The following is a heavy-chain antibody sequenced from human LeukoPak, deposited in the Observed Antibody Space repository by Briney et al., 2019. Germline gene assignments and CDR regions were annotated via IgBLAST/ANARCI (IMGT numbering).Heavy chain of an antibody. CDR1: GFTFSAYW. CDR3: ARANYYDISGYDY. D-gene: IGHD3-22*01. CDR2: INSDGSTT. Sequence: GGSLRLSCAASGFTFSAYWMHWVRQAPGKGLVWVSHINSDGSTTSYADSVKGRFTISRDNAKNTLYLQMNSLRAEDTAVYYCARANYYDISGYDYWGQGTLVTVSS. J-gene: IGHJ4*02. V-gene: IGHV3-74*01.